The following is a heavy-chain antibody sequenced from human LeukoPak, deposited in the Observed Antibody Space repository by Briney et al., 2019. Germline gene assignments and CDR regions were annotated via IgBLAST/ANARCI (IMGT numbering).Heavy chain of an antibody. CDR2: FDPEDGET. V-gene: IGHV1-24*01. CDR3: ARGAEGGYNYGYFDY. J-gene: IGHJ4*02. D-gene: IGHD5-18*01. Sequence: GASVKVSCKVSGYTLTELSMHWVRQAPGKGLEWMGAFDPEDGETIYAQEFQGRVTITWDTSASTAYMELSSLRSEDMAVYYCARGAEGGYNYGYFDYWGQGALLTVSS. CDR1: GYTLTELS.